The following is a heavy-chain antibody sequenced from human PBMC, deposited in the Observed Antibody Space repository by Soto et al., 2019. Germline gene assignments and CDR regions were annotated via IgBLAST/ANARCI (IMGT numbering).Heavy chain of an antibody. Sequence: QLQLQESGPGLVKPSETLSLTCTVSGGSISSSSYYWGWIRQPPGKGLEWIGSIYYSGSTYYNPSLKSRVTISVDTSKNQFSLKLSSVTAADTAVYYCAGGAWLTHAPYYYYYYGMDVWGQGTTVTVSS. J-gene: IGHJ6*02. CDR2: IYYSGST. D-gene: IGHD3-10*01. V-gene: IGHV4-39*01. CDR1: GGSISSSSYY. CDR3: AGGAWLTHAPYYYYYYGMDV.